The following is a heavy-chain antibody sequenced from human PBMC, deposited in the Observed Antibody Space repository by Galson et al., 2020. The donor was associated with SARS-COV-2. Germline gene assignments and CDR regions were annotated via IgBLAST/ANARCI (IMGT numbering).Heavy chain of an antibody. Sequence: GGSLRLSCAASGFTFDDYAMHWVRQAPGKGLEWVSGISWNSGSIAYADSVKGRFTISRDNAKSSMYLQMNSLRAEDMALYYCAKGNGYSLHWYFDFWGRGTLVTVSS. V-gene: IGHV3-9*03. D-gene: IGHD3-22*01. CDR1: GFTFDDYA. CDR2: ISWNSGSI. CDR3: AKGNGYSLHWYFDF. J-gene: IGHJ2*01.